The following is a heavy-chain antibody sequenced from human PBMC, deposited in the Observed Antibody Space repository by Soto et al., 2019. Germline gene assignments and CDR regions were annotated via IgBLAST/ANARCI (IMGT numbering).Heavy chain of an antibody. CDR1: GDTFSSYG. J-gene: IGHJ6*02. CDR3: AREQRYCSGGSCYPDGMDV. V-gene: IGHV1-69*12. D-gene: IGHD2-15*01. Sequence: QVQLEQAGAEVKKPGSSVKVSCKASGDTFSSYGISWVRQAPGQGLEWMGGIIPIFGTTNYAQKFQGRVTITADESTSTAYMELSSLRSEDTAVYYCAREQRYCSGGSCYPDGMDVWGQGTTVTVSS. CDR2: IIPIFGTT.